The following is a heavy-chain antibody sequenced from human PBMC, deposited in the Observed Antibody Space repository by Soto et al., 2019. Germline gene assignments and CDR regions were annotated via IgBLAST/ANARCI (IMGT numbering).Heavy chain of an antibody. CDR1: EFSLSTGGVG. V-gene: IGHV2-5*02. CDR3: IQSRCGGDCLQSYASYYYYGMDV. D-gene: IGHD2-21*02. J-gene: IGHJ6*02. Sequence: QITLKESGPTLVKPTQTRTLNCTFSEFSLSTGGVGVGWSRQPPGKALEWLALIYWDDDKRYSPSLRSRLTITKDTSKNQVVLTMTNMDPVDTATYYCIQSRCGGDCLQSYASYYYYGMDVWGQGTTVTVSS. CDR2: IYWDDDK.